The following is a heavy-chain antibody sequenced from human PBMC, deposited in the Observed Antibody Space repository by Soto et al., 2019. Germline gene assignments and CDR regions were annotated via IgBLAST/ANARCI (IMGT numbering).Heavy chain of an antibody. CDR3: ARVGCSGGSCYYYYYGMDV. J-gene: IGHJ6*02. CDR2: ISSSGSTI. CDR1: GFTFSDYY. V-gene: IGHV3-11*01. D-gene: IGHD2-15*01. Sequence: PGGSLRVSCAAAGFTFSDYYMSWIRQAPGKGLEWVSYISSSGSTIYYADSVKGRFTISRDNAKNSLYLQMNSLRAEDTAVYYCARVGCSGGSCYYYYYGMDVWGQGTTVTVSS.